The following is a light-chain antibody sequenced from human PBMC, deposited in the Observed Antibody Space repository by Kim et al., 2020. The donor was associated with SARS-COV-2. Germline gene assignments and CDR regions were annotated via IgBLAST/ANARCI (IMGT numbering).Light chain of an antibody. CDR1: QSISGY. CDR3: QHHSSWPLT. CDR2: DVS. V-gene: IGKV3-11*01. Sequence: LSPGERATLSCRASQSISGYLAWFQQKPGQAPRLLIYDVSNRATGIPARFSGGGSGTDFTLTISSLEPEDFAIYYCQHHSSWPLTFGGGTKVDIK. J-gene: IGKJ4*01.